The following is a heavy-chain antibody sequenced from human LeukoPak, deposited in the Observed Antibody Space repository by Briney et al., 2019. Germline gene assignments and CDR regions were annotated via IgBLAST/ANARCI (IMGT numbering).Heavy chain of an antibody. CDR2: IWFDETNK. CDR3: ARDREYASSRHYSMDV. CDR1: GFSFSRYV. D-gene: IGHD6-13*01. V-gene: IGHV3-33*01. Sequence: GGSLTLSCAASGFSFSRYVMHWVRQAPGKGLEWVAVIWFDETNKYYVDSVKGRFTIFRDNSRSTLYLQMDSLRAEDTAVYYCARDREYASSRHYSMDVWGKGTTVTVSS. J-gene: IGHJ6*04.